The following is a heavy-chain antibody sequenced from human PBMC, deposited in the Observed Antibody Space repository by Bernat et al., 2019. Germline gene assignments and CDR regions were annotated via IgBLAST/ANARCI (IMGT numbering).Heavy chain of an antibody. J-gene: IGHJ6*02. D-gene: IGHD2-8*01. CDR1: GDSISTNNW. V-gene: IGHV4-4*02. CDR3: VRDHDGLTNCRMDD. CDR2: ISHSEGT. Sequence: QVQLQESGPGLVRPSGTLSLTCDVSGDSISTNNWWSWVRQPPGKGLGWIGEISHSEGTNYNPSLNSRVTISVEKPKNQISLRVRSMTAADTAVYYCVRDHDGLTNCRMDDWGQGTTVTGSS.